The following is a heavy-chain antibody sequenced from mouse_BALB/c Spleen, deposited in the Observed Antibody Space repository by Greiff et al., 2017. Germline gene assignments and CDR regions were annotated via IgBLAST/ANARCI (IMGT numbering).Heavy chain of an antibody. J-gene: IGHJ4*01. CDR3: ARGLRRDYYAMDY. D-gene: IGHD2-2*01. CDR1: GFNIKDTY. V-gene: IGHV14-3*02. Sequence: VQLKESGAELVKPGASVKLSCTASGFNIKDTYMHWVKQRPEQGLEWIGRIDPANGNTKYDPKFQGKATITADTSSNTAYLQLSSLTSEDTAVYYCARGLRRDYYAMDYWGQGTSVTVSS. CDR2: IDPANGNT.